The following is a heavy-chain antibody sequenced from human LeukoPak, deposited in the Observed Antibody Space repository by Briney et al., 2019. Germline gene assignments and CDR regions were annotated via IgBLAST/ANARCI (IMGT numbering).Heavy chain of an antibody. CDR2: IYTSGST. D-gene: IGHD3-10*01. J-gene: IGHJ4*02. Sequence: SQTLPLTCTVSGGSISSGSYYWSWIRQPAGKGLEWIGRIYTSGSTNYNPSLKSRVTISVDTSKNQFSLKLSSVTAADTAVYYCARSRARIDYYGSGSTSWVIDYWGQGTLVTVSS. CDR1: GGSISSGSYY. CDR3: ARSRARIDYYGSGSTSWVIDY. V-gene: IGHV4-61*02.